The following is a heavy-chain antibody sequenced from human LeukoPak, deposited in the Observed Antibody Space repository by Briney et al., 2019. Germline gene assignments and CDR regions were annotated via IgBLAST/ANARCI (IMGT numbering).Heavy chain of an antibody. CDR3: AREGEAVAGRPPGFYYSHMDV. CDR1: GGPFSSYG. D-gene: IGHD6-19*01. J-gene: IGHJ6*03. Sequence: SVKVSCKASGGPFSSYGLSWVRQAPGQGLEWMGGIIPIFGTANYAQKFQGRVTITADESTSTAYMELSSLRSEDTAVYYCAREGEAVAGRPPGFYYSHMDVWGKGTTVTVSS. CDR2: IIPIFGTA. V-gene: IGHV1-69*13.